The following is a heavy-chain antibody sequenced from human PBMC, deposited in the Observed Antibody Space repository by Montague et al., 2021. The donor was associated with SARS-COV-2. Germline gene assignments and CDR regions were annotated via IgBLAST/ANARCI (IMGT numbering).Heavy chain of an antibody. CDR3: ARDEHYDNLTGYYGD. CDR2: ISSSSSYI. Sequence: SLRLSCAASGFTFSSYSMNWVRQAPGKGLEWVSTISSSSSYIYYADPERRRFTISGDNAKNSLYLQMNSLRAEDTAVYYCARDEHYDNLTGYYGDWGQGTLVTVSS. D-gene: IGHD3-9*01. V-gene: IGHV3-21*01. J-gene: IGHJ4*02. CDR1: GFTFSSYS.